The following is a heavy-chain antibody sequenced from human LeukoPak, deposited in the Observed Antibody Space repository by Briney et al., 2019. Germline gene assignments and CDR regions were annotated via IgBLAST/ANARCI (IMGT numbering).Heavy chain of an antibody. V-gene: IGHV3-23*01. Sequence: GGSLRLSCAASGFTFSSYAMSWVRQAPEKGLEWISFISGSGDSTYYADSVKGRFTISRDNSKNTLYLQMNSLRAEDTAVYYCAKGRPCSSTSCYGSYFDYWGQGTLVTVSS. CDR2: ISGSGDST. CDR3: AKGRPCSSTSCYGSYFDY. CDR1: GFTFSSYA. J-gene: IGHJ4*02. D-gene: IGHD2-2*01.